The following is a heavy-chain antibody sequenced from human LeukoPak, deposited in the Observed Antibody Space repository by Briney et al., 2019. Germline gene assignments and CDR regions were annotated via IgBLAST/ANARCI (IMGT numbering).Heavy chain of an antibody. D-gene: IGHD3-10*01. J-gene: IGHJ6*03. CDR1: GFTFDDYG. CDR3: AREVVTMVRGVMNYYYYMDV. V-gene: IGHV3-20*04. CDR2: INWNGGST. Sequence: PGGSLRLSCAASGFTFDDYGMSWVRQAPGKGLEWVSGINWNGGSTGYADSVKGRFTISRDNAKNSLYLQMNSLRAEDTALYYCAREVVTMVRGVMNYYYYMDVWGKGTTVTVSS.